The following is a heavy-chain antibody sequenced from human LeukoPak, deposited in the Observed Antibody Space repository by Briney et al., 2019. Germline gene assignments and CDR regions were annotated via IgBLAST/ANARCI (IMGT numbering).Heavy chain of an antibody. CDR1: GYTFTSFD. CDR2: MNPNSGNT. CDR3: ARVCRSSSPYYYYYMDV. V-gene: IGHV1-8*01. J-gene: IGHJ6*03. Sequence: GASVKVSFKASGYTFTSFDINWVRQATGQGLEWMGWMNPNSGNTGYAQKFQGRVTMTRNTSISTAYMELSSLRSEDTAVYYCARVCRSSSPYYYYYMDVWGKGTTGTVSS. D-gene: IGHD6-13*01.